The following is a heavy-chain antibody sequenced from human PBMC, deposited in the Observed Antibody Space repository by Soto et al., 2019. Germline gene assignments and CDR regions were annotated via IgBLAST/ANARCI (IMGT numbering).Heavy chain of an antibody. CDR2: IFSDGTT. CDR3: VRGDGDYHDGNGYLGRH. Sequence: PGGSLRLSCAASGFSVRSSQMSWVRQAPGKGLEWVSIIFSDGTTHYGVSVKGRFTISRDSARNTVYLQMNGLRVDDTAVYYCVRGDGDYHDGNGYLGRHWGQGTLVTVSS. CDR1: GFSVRSSQ. J-gene: IGHJ4*02. D-gene: IGHD5-18*01. V-gene: IGHV3-53*01.